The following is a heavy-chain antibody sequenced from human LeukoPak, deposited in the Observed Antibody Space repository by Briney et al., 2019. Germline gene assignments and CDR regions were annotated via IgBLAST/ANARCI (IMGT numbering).Heavy chain of an antibody. V-gene: IGHV1-8*01. CDR1: GYTFTSYD. Sequence: ASVKVSCKASGYTFTSYDINWVRQATGQGLEWMGWMNPSSGNTGYAQKFQGRVTMIRNTSISTAYMELSSLRSEDTAVYYCARLKKGFWSGFDYWGQGTLVTVSS. D-gene: IGHD3-3*01. CDR2: MNPSSGNT. CDR3: ARLKKGFWSGFDY. J-gene: IGHJ4*02.